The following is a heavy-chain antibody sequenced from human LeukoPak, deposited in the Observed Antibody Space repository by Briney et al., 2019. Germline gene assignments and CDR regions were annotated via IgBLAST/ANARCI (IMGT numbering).Heavy chain of an antibody. Sequence: ASVKVSCKVSGYTFSSYYMHWVRQAPGPGLEWMGIINTSGGSTSYAQKFQGRVTMTRDMSTSTVYMELSSLRSEDTAVYYCAREYYYDSSGYHDSGYFDYWGQGTLVTVSS. J-gene: IGHJ4*02. D-gene: IGHD3-22*01. V-gene: IGHV1-46*01. CDR3: AREYYYDSSGYHDSGYFDY. CDR2: INTSGGST. CDR1: GYTFSSYY.